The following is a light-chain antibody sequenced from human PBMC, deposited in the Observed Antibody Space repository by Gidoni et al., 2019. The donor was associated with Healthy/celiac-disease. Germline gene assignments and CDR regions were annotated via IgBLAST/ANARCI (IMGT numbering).Light chain of an antibody. CDR2: KAS. CDR3: QQYNSYPWT. V-gene: IGKV1-5*03. Sequence: DIQTNQSPSTLSASVGDRVPSTCRASQSISSWLAWYQQKPGKAPKLLIYKASSLESGVPSRFSGSGSGTEFPLTSSSLQPDEFATYYYQQYNSYPWTFGQGTKVEIK. J-gene: IGKJ1*01. CDR1: QSISSW.